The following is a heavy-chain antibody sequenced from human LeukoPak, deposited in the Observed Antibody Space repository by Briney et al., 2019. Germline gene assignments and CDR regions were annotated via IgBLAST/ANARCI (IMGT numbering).Heavy chain of an antibody. CDR2: IIPIFGTT. CDR1: GGTFSSYA. CDR3: ARGDGLQYGTWAGTDYYYYMDV. V-gene: IGHV1-69*05. J-gene: IGHJ6*03. Sequence: ASVKVSCKAPGGTFSSYAISWVRQAPGQGLEWMGGIIPIFGTTNYAQKFQGRVTITTDESTSTAYMELSSLRSEDTAVYYCARGDGLQYGTWAGTDYYYYMDVWGKGTTVTVSS. D-gene: IGHD4-11*01.